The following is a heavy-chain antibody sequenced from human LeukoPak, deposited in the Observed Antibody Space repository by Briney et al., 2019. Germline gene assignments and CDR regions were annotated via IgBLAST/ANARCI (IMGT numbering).Heavy chain of an antibody. V-gene: IGHV4-38-2*01. J-gene: IGHJ4*02. CDR3: VGGYYYYFDY. D-gene: IGHD3-22*01. Sequence: SGTLSLTCAVSGYSISSGYFWGWIRQPPGKGLEWIGSIHHSGSTYYNPSLKSRVTISVDTSKNQFSLKLSSVTAADTAVYYCVGGYYYYFDYWGQGTLVTVSS. CDR2: IHHSGST. CDR1: GYSISSGYF.